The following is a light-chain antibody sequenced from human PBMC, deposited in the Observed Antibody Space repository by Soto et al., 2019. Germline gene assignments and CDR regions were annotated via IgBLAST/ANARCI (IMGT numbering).Light chain of an antibody. CDR3: SSDTDSSNYV. J-gene: IGLJ1*01. V-gene: IGLV2-14*01. CDR1: SSDVGGYVY. Sequence: QSVLTQPASVSGSPGQSITISCTGTSSDVGGYVYVSWYQHHPGKAHKLTIYEVSNRPSGVSNRFSGSKSGNTASLTISGLQAEDVAEYYCSSDTDSSNYVFGTRTMVTL. CDR2: EVS.